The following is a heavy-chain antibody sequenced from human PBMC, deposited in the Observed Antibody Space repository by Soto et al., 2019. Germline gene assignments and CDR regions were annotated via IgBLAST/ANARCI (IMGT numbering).Heavy chain of an antibody. CDR3: ASLSALDDF. CDR2: ISNDERNI. J-gene: IGHJ4*02. Sequence: EVLLVESGGGLVQPGGSMRLACAASGLTLSHYWMHWVRQVPGKGLVWVAEISNDERNIRTSYADSVKGRYTVSRDDAKNTLYLQMNSLRGDDTAVYYCASLSALDDFWGQGAQVTVSS. CDR1: GLTLSHYW. V-gene: IGHV3-74*01.